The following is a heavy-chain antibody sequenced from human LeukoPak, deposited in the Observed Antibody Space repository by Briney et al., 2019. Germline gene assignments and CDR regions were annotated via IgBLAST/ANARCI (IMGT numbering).Heavy chain of an antibody. CDR1: GGSISSGGYY. CDR3: ASAWGYSYGYYFDY. D-gene: IGHD5-18*01. V-gene: IGHV4-30-2*01. Sequence: SQTLSLTCTVSGGSISSGGYYWDWIRQPPGKVLEWIGYIYHSGSTYYNPSLKSRVTISVDRSKNQFSLKLTSVSAADTAVYYCASAWGYSYGYYFDYWGQGTLVTVSS. J-gene: IGHJ4*02. CDR2: IYHSGST.